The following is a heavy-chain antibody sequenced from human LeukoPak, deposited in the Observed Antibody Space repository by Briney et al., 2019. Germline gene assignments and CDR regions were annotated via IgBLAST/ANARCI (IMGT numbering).Heavy chain of an antibody. CDR3: AIQPWGSGNNWYFDF. Sequence: ASVKVSCKGSGYTFNSYHMHWVRQVPGQGLEWMGWISPNSGGTDYAQKFLGRVTMTRDTSISTAYMELSSLTSDDTAVYYCAIQPWGSGNNWYFDFWGRGTLVTVSS. J-gene: IGHJ2*01. CDR1: GYTFNSYH. CDR2: ISPNSGGT. V-gene: IGHV1-2*02. D-gene: IGHD7-27*01.